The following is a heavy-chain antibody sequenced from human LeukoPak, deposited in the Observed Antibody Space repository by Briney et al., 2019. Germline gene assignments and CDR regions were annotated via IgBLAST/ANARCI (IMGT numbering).Heavy chain of an antibody. D-gene: IGHD1-26*01. CDR3: ARLGLGDYDDY. Sequence: SETLSLTCTVSGGSISSYYWSWTRQPPGKGLEWIGYIYTSGSTNYNPSLKSRVTISVDTSKNQFSLKLSSVTAADTAVYYCARLGLGDYDDYWGQGTLVTVSS. V-gene: IGHV4-4*09. CDR2: IYTSGST. CDR1: GGSISSYY. J-gene: IGHJ4*02.